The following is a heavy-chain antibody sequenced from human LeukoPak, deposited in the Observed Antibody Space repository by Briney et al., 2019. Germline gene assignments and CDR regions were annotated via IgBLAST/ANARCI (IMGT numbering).Heavy chain of an antibody. CDR1: GRSFHSYY. V-gene: IGHV4-34*01. D-gene: IGHD1-14*01. CDR3: AGQAVDAGAGTTSYAFDV. CDR2: INHIGSN. J-gene: IGHJ3*01. Sequence: SETLSLTCAVSGRSFHSYYWTWIRQPPGKGLEWIGEINHIGSNNYNPSLKSRVTILVDTSKNQFSLQLTSVTAADTAVYFCAGQAVDAGAGTTSYAFDVWDQGTMVTVSS.